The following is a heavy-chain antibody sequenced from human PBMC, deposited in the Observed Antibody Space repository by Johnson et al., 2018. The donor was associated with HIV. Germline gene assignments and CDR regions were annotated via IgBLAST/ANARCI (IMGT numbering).Heavy chain of an antibody. CDR1: GFTFRNYW. CDR3: ARKQWLEIPSDALDV. D-gene: IGHD6-19*01. Sequence: VQLVESGGGVVQPGRSLRLSCAASGFTFRNYWMYWVRQAPGKGLVWVARIYSDGSDTAYADSVKGRFTISRDNAKKMVYLQMNRLRADDTALYYCARKQWLEIPSDALDVWGHGTMVTVSS. J-gene: IGHJ3*01. CDR2: IYSDGSDT. V-gene: IGHV3-74*02.